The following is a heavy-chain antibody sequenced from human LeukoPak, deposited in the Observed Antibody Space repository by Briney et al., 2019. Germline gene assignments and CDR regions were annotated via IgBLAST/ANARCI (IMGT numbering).Heavy chain of an antibody. CDR3: ATKRGGELRGRFDY. J-gene: IGHJ4*02. V-gene: IGHV3-30*03. D-gene: IGHD3-10*01. CDR2: ISSAGFNK. CDR1: LFTFRNYR. Sequence: PRRALRHSRAASLFTFRNYRMHWVRPAPGKGVEGVAVISSAGFNKYYADAVKGRFTMSRDNSENTQYLKMNSLGAEDTAVYYCATKRGGELRGRFDYWGQGTLVTVSS.